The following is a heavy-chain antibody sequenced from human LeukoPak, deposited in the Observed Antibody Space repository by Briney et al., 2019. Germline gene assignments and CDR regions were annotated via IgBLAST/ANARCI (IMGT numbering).Heavy chain of an antibody. CDR3: ARGRGTIRTSWFDP. V-gene: IGHV1-8*03. Sequence: GASVKLSCKASGYTFTSSGISWVRQATGQGLEWMGWMNPNSGNTGYAQKFQGRVTITRNTPISTAYMELSSLRSEDTAVYYCARGRGTIRTSWFDPWGQGTLVTVSS. D-gene: IGHD5-12*01. CDR1: GYTFTSSG. J-gene: IGHJ5*02. CDR2: MNPNSGNT.